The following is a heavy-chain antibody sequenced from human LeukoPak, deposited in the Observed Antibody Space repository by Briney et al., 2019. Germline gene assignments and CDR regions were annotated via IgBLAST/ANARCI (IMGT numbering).Heavy chain of an antibody. V-gene: IGHV3-23*01. D-gene: IGHD3-3*01. CDR2: ISGSGGST. CDR3: ARDSLRFLEGHMGY. J-gene: IGHJ4*02. Sequence: PGGSLRLSCAASGFTFSSYAMSWVRQAPGKGLEWVSAISGSGGSTYYADSVKGRFTISRDNAKNSLYLQMNSLRAEDTAVYYCARDSLRFLEGHMGYWGQGTLVTVSS. CDR1: GFTFSSYA.